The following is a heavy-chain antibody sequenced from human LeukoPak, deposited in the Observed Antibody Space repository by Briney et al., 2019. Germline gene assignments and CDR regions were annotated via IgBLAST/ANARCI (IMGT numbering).Heavy chain of an antibody. Sequence: PGGSLRLSCATAGFTFNRFGMHWVRQAPGKGLEWVAVIWYDGSNKDYADSVKGRFTISRDNSKNTLYLQMNSLRAEDTAVYYCAKDPWAIAASKKYLQHWGQGTLVTVSS. CDR3: AKDPWAIAASKKYLQH. V-gene: IGHV3-30*02. D-gene: IGHD6-13*01. CDR1: GFTFNRFG. J-gene: IGHJ1*01. CDR2: IWYDGSNK.